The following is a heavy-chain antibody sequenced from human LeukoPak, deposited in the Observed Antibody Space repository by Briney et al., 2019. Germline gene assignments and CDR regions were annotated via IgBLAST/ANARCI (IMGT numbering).Heavy chain of an antibody. CDR3: AKAERPGYYGMDV. CDR2: ITASTGST. D-gene: IGHD1-14*01. CDR1: GFTFSSYA. V-gene: IGHV3-23*01. Sequence: GASLRLSCAASGFTFSSYAMSWVRQAPGKGLEWVSSITASTGSTYYADSVKGRFTMSRDNSKSTLYLQMNSLRADDTAVYYCAKAERPGYYGMDVWGPGTTVTVSS. J-gene: IGHJ6*02.